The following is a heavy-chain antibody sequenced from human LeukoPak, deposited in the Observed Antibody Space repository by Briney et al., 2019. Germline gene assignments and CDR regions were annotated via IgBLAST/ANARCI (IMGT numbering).Heavy chain of an antibody. CDR2: TKPDGTAE. CDR1: GFTFSSYS. Sequence: GGSLRLSCAASGFTFSSYSMNWVRLAPGKGLEWVANTKPDGTAEYYADSVRGRFTTSRDNANNFLYLQMNSLRGEDTAVYYCARDGGLHTNFDYWGQGTLVTVSS. CDR3: ARDGGLHTNFDY. V-gene: IGHV3-7*01. D-gene: IGHD2-15*01. J-gene: IGHJ4*02.